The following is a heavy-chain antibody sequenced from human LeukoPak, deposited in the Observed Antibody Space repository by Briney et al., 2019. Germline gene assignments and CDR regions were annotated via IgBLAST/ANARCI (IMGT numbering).Heavy chain of an antibody. J-gene: IGHJ4*02. CDR2: ITGRGDAT. CDR1: DFSFITYA. V-gene: IGHV3-23*01. CDR3: AKSGLNRFDY. D-gene: IGHD2-15*01. Sequence: PGGSLRLSCAASDFSFITYAMSWVRQAPGKGLEWVSTITGRGDATYYADSVKGRFTISRDNSKNTLYLQMNSLRAEDTAVYYCAKSGLNRFDYWGQGTLVTVSS.